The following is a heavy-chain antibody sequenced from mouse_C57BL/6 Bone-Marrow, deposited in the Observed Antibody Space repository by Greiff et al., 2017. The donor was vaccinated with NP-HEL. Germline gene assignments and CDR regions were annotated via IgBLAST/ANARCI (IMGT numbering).Heavy chain of an antibody. Sequence: EVQGVESGGGLVQPGGSMKLSCAASGFTFSDAWMDWVRQCPEKGLEWVAEIRNKANNHATYYAESVKGRFTISRDDSKSSVYLQMNSLRAEDTGIYYCTRIYDGYYNYAMDYWGQGTSVTVSS. V-gene: IGHV6-6*01. D-gene: IGHD2-3*01. CDR2: IRNKANNHAT. J-gene: IGHJ4*01. CDR3: TRIYDGYYNYAMDY. CDR1: GFTFSDAW.